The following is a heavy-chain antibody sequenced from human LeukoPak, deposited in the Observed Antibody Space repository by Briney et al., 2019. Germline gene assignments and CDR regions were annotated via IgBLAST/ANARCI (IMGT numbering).Heavy chain of an antibody. Sequence: PGGSLRLSCSASGFTFSTSAMHWVRQAPGKGLEYVSAISSNGGSTYYADSVKGRFTISRDNSKNTLHLQMSSLRAEDTAVYYCVGVRWFGGSNWFDPWGQGTLVTLSS. CDR1: GFTFSTSA. J-gene: IGHJ5*02. V-gene: IGHV3-64D*09. D-gene: IGHD3-10*01. CDR3: VGVRWFGGSNWFDP. CDR2: ISSNGGST.